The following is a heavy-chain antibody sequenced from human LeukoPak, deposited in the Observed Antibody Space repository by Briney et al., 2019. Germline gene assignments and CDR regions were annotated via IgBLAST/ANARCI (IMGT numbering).Heavy chain of an antibody. Sequence: SETLSLTCTVSGGSISSYYWSWIRQPPGKGLEWIGYIYYSGSTNYNPSLKSRVTISVDTSKNQFSLKLSSVTAADTAVYYCAREGEWLVQRNFDYWGQGTLVTVSS. CDR2: IYYSGST. CDR1: GGSISSYY. J-gene: IGHJ4*02. CDR3: AREGEWLVQRNFDY. V-gene: IGHV4-59*01. D-gene: IGHD6-19*01.